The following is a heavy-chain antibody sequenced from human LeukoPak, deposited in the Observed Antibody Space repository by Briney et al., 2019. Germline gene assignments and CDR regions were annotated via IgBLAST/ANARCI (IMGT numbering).Heavy chain of an antibody. Sequence: SDTLSLTCTVSGGSISSYYWSWIRQPPGKGLEWIGYIYYSGSTNYNPSLKSGVTISVDTSKNQFSLKLSSGTAADTAVYYCASRAGGSGSDNWFDPWGQGTLVTVSS. J-gene: IGHJ5*02. CDR2: IYYSGST. V-gene: IGHV4-59*07. CDR3: ASRAGGSGSDNWFDP. D-gene: IGHD3-10*01. CDR1: GGSISSYY.